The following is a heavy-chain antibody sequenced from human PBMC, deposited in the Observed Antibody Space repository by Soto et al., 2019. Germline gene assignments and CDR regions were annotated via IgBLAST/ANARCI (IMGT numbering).Heavy chain of an antibody. CDR1: GFTFSSYW. V-gene: IGHV3-74*01. CDR2: INGDGKTA. Sequence: GGSLRLSCAASGFTFSSYWMHWVRQAPGKGLVWVSGINGDGKTATYADSVKGRFIISRDNAKNMLYLQMNSLTAEDTAVYYCARPRYDGSGTPFDHWGQGT. D-gene: IGHD3-22*01. J-gene: IGHJ4*02. CDR3: ARPRYDGSGTPFDH.